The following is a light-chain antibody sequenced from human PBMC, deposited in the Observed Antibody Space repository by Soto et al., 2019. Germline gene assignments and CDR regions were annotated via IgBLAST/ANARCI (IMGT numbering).Light chain of an antibody. CDR3: QQYNSYLT. V-gene: IGKV1-5*03. Sequence: DIQMTQSPSTLSASVGDRVTITCRASQSSSSWLAWYQQKPGKAPKLLIYKASTLESGVPSRFSGSGSGTEFTLTISSLRADDFATYYCQQYNSYLTFGGGTKVEIK. CDR1: QSSSSW. J-gene: IGKJ4*01. CDR2: KAS.